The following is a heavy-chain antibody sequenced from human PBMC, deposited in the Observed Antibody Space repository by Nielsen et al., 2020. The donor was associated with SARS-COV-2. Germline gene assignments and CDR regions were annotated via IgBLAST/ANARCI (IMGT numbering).Heavy chain of an antibody. CDR1: GGSFSGYY. CDR2: INHSGST. D-gene: IGHD6-13*01. CDR3: ARGVEMSIAAAGRGVNWFDP. Sequence: SETLSLTCAVYGGSFSGYYWSWIRQPPGKGLEWIGEINHSGSTNYNPSLKNRVTISVDTSKNQFSLKLSSVTAADTAVYYCARGVEMSIAAAGRGVNWFDPWGQGTLVTVSS. J-gene: IGHJ5*02. V-gene: IGHV4-34*01.